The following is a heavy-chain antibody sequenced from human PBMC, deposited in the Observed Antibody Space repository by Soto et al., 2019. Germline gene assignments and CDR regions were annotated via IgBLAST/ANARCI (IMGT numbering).Heavy chain of an antibody. J-gene: IGHJ5*01. CDR1: GGVFRNYA. D-gene: IGHD1-26*01. Sequence: QVQLVQSGAEVKKPGSSVKVSCKASGGVFRNYAINWVRQAPGQGLEWMGGIIPVFGTADYPQKFQGRVTITADEPTPTAYWDRPSLKTEDTAVYFCARDRWGSYSFDSWGQGTLVTVAS. CDR3: ARDRWGSYSFDS. CDR2: IIPVFGTA. V-gene: IGHV1-69*01.